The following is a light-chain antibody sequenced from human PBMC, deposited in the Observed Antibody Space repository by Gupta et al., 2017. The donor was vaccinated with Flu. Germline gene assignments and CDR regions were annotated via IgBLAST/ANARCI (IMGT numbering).Light chain of an antibody. Sequence: PSSLSASVGDRVTITCRASQDIRSDLHWYPHRPGKAPKRLIYAATTLQRGVPSRFSSSGSGTDFALTLSSLQPADFATYYCRQSTSLHTFGGGTKLEIK. CDR3: RQSTSLHT. V-gene: IGKV1-17*01. CDR1: QDIRSD. J-gene: IGKJ4*01. CDR2: AAT.